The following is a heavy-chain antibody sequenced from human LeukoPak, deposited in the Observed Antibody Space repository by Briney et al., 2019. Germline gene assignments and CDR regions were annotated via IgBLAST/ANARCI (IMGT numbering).Heavy chain of an antibody. CDR2: ISAYNGNT. V-gene: IGHV1-18*01. D-gene: IGHD5-18*01. CDR3: ARGPEVEYSYGTGYMDV. CDR1: GYTFTSYG. J-gene: IGHJ6*03. Sequence: ASVKVSCKASGYTFTSYGISWVRQAPGQGLEWMGWISAYNGNTNYAQKLQGRVTMTTDTSTSTAYMELRSLRSDDTAVYYCARGPEVEYSYGTGYMDVWGKGTTVTVSS.